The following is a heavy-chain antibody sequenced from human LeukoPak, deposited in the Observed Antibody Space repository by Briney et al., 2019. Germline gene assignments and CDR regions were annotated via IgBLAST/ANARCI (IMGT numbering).Heavy chain of an antibody. Sequence: GGSLRLSRAASGFTFSSYDMRWVRQAPGKGLDWVSYISSSGRTIYYADSVKGRFTISRDNAKNSLFLLMNSLRVEDTAVYYCARVAWAAFDIWGQGTMVTVSS. CDR2: ISSSGRTI. J-gene: IGHJ3*02. V-gene: IGHV3-48*03. D-gene: IGHD7-27*01. CDR1: GFTFSSYD. CDR3: ARVAWAAFDI.